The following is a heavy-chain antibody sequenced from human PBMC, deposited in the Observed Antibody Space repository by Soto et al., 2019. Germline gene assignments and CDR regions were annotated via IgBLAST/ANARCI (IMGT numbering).Heavy chain of an antibody. D-gene: IGHD2-2*01. CDR2: ISSSGSTI. Sequence: GGSLRLSCAASGFTFSDYYMSWIRQAPGKGLEWVSYISSSGSTIYYADSVKGRFTISRDNAKNSLYLQMNSLRAEDTAVYYCARYKIVVVPASIITFDYRGQGTPVTVSS. J-gene: IGHJ4*02. CDR1: GFTFSDYY. V-gene: IGHV3-11*01. CDR3: ARYKIVVVPASIITFDY.